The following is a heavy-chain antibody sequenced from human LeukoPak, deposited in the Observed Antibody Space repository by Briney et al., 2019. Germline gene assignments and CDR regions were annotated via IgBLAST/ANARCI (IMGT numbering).Heavy chain of an antibody. CDR1: GYSFTSYW. V-gene: IGHV5-51*01. J-gene: IGHJ3*02. CDR3: ARLMLYYYDSSGEDAFDI. Sequence: GESLKISCKGSGYSFTSYWIGWVRQIPGKGLEWMGIIYPGDSDTRYSPSFQGQVTISADKSIITAYLQWSSLKASDTAMYYCARLMLYYYDSSGEDAFDIWGQGTMVTVSS. CDR2: IYPGDSDT. D-gene: IGHD3-22*01.